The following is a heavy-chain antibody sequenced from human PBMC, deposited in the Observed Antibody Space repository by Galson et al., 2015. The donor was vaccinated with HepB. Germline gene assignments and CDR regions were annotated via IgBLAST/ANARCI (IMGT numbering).Heavy chain of an antibody. CDR3: VKEDILSGFLVGSFHV. CDR1: GFNFNYYA. J-gene: IGHJ3*01. D-gene: IGHD3-9*01. Sequence: SLRLSCAASGFNFNYYAMHWVRQAPGRGLEYISGITNDGAGTNYADFGRGRFTISRDNSRKSLNLQMTSLRPDDTALYYCVKEDILSGFLVGSFHVWGQGTMVTVSS. V-gene: IGHV3-64D*08. CDR2: ITNDGAGT.